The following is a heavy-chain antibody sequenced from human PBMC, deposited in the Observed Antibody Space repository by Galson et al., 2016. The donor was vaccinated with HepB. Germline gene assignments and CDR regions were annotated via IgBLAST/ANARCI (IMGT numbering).Heavy chain of an antibody. V-gene: IGHV5-10-1*01. J-gene: IGHJ4*02. CDR2: IDPSVSYT. CDR3: ARNYAEFDPSDN. Sequence: QSGAEVKKPGESLRISCKGSGYTFTKYWISWLRQMPGKGLQWMGRIDPSVSYTKYSRSFQGHVTISADKSISPTYLQWISLKASDTAMYYCARNYAEFDPSDNWGQGTLVTVSS. D-gene: IGHD4-17*01. CDR1: GYTFTKYW.